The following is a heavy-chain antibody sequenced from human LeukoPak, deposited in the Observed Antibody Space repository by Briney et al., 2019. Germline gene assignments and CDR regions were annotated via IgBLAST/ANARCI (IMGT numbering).Heavy chain of an antibody. CDR3: ARADSSSSAPWDY. Sequence: GASVKVSCKASGYTFTGYYMHWVRQAPGQGLEWMGWINPNSGGTNYAQKFQGRVTMTRDTSISTAYMELSRLRSDDTAVYYCARADSSSSAPWDYWGQGTLVTVSS. V-gene: IGHV1-2*02. CDR1: GYTFTGYY. CDR2: INPNSGGT. D-gene: IGHD6-6*01. J-gene: IGHJ4*02.